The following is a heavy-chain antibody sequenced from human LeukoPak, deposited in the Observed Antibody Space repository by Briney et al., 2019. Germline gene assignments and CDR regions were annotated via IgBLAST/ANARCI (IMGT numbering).Heavy chain of an antibody. CDR1: GFTFSNAW. J-gene: IGHJ6*03. Sequence: GGSLRLSCAASGFTFSNAWMSWVRQAPGKGLEWVANIKQDGSEKYYVDSVKGRFTISRDNAKNSLYLQMNSLRAEDTAVYYCARARPVLLWFGESSTGYMDVWGKGTTVTISS. CDR2: IKQDGSEK. V-gene: IGHV3-7*01. CDR3: ARARPVLLWFGESSTGYMDV. D-gene: IGHD3-10*01.